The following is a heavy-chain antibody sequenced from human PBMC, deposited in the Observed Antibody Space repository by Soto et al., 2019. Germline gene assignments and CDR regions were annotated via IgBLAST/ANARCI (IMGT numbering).Heavy chain of an antibody. D-gene: IGHD3-9*01. CDR2: ISGELANT. CDR1: GFHFSIYG. CDR3: VRGRVWLPPRVYYGLNV. V-gene: IGHV1-18*04. Sequence: QVKLVQSGPEVKKPGASVKVSCKASGFHFSIYGITWVRQAPGQGLVWMGWISGELANTNYAQNLQNRIIMTPHTSTDTAHIERQSLRSDGTAVYYCVRGRVWLPPRVYYGLNVWGQGKKVIVSS. J-gene: IGHJ6*02.